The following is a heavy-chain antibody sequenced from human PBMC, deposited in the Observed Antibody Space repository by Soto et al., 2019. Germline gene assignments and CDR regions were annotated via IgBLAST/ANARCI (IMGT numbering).Heavy chain of an antibody. J-gene: IGHJ4*02. V-gene: IGHV4-31*03. D-gene: IGHD6-13*01. Sequence: QVQLQESGPGLVKPSQTLSLTCTVSGGSISSGGYYWSWIRQHPGKGLEWIGYIYYSGSTYYNPSLKSRVTISVDPYKNQFSLKLSSVTAADTAVYYCASLLSTPTQQLVLDYWVQGTLVTVSS. CDR1: GGSISSGGYY. CDR3: ASLLSTPTQQLVLDY. CDR2: IYYSGST.